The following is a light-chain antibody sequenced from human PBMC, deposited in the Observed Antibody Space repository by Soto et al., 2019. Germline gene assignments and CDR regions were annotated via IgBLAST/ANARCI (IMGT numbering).Light chain of an antibody. CDR1: QSVSSN. CDR3: QQYGSSPPT. J-gene: IGKJ1*01. CDR2: GAS. V-gene: IGKV3-20*01. Sequence: IVMTHSPATLSVSPGEIATLSFRASQSVSSNLAWYQQKPGQGPRLLIYGASSRATGTPDRFSGSGSGTDFTLTINRLEPEDFALYYCQQYGSSPPTFGQGTKVDIK.